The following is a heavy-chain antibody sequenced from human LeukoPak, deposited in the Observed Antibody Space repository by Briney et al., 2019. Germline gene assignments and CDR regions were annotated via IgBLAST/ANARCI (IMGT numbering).Heavy chain of an antibody. Sequence: GGSLRLSCAASGFTVSSNYMSWVRQAPGKGLEWVSYINIRSNLTFYADSVKGRFTISRDNAKNSLYLQMSSLRGDDTAVYLCARDQGEMFTIRRGGFDVWGQGTMVTVSS. CDR3: ARDQGEMFTIRRGGFDV. V-gene: IGHV3-11*06. CDR2: INIRSNLT. J-gene: IGHJ3*01. CDR1: GFTVSSNY. D-gene: IGHD5-24*01.